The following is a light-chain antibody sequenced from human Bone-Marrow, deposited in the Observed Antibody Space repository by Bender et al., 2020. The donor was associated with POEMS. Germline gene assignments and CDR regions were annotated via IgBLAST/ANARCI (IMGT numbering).Light chain of an antibody. J-gene: IGLJ3*02. CDR1: ALPKQY. V-gene: IGLV3-25*02. Sequence: SYVLTQPPSVSVTPGQTARITCSGDALPKQYGYWYQQKAGQAPVVVIYQDSERPSGIPERFSGSNSGNTATLTISRVEGGDEADYYCQVWDSSSDWVFGGGTHLTVL. CDR3: QVWDSSSDWV. CDR2: QDS.